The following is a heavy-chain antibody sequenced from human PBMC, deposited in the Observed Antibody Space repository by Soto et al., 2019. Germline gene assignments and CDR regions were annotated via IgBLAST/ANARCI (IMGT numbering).Heavy chain of an antibody. V-gene: IGHV4-59*01. CDR1: GAPLSVYT. J-gene: IGHJ4*02. Sequence: LSLTCTVSGAPLSVYTWNWIRQSPGKGLEWIGYTYSSGSTAYNPSLQSRVTISVDTSKNEFSLKLNSVTAADTAVYYCARGQTIRAFEYWGQGALVTVSS. CDR2: TYSSGST. CDR3: ARGQTIRAFEY.